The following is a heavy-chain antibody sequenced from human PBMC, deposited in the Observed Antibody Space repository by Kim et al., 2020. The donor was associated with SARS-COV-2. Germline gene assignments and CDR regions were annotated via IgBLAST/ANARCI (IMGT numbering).Heavy chain of an antibody. V-gene: IGHV3-23*01. Sequence: YYADSVKGRFTISRDKSKNTLYLQMNSLGAEDTALYYCAKGLSYYYGMDVWGQGTTVTVSS. CDR3: AKGLSYYYGMDV. J-gene: IGHJ6*02.